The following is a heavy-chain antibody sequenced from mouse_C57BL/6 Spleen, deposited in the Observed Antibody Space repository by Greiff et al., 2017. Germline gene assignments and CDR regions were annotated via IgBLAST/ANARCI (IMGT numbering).Heavy chain of an antibody. V-gene: IGHV1-74*01. D-gene: IGHD2-2*01. Sequence: QVQLQQPGAELVKPGASVKVSCKASGYTFTSYWMHWVKQRPGQGLEWIGRIHPSDSDTNYNQKFKGKATLTVDKSSSAAYMQLSSLTSEDSAVYYCARGGLRRGDYYAMDYWGQGTSVTVSS. CDR2: IHPSDSDT. CDR1: GYTFTSYW. J-gene: IGHJ4*01. CDR3: ARGGLRRGDYYAMDY.